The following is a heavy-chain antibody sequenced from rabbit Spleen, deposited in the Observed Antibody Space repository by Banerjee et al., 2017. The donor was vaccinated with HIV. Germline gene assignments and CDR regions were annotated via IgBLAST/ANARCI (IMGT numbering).Heavy chain of an antibody. J-gene: IGHJ4*01. Sequence: QLKETGGGLVQPGGSLKLSCKASGFDFSSYYMSWVRQAPGKGLEWIGYIDPIFGSTYYASWVNGRFTISSHNAQNTLYLQLNSLTAADTATYFCARNFDLWGQGTLVTVS. CDR2: IDPIFGST. CDR1: GFDFSSYY. V-gene: IGHV1S7*01. CDR3: ARNFDL.